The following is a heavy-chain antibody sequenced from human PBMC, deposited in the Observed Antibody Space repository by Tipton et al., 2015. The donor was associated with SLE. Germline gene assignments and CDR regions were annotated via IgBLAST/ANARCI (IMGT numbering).Heavy chain of an antibody. CDR3: SGDGYNFEYFQH. CDR1: GFTFSSYA. V-gene: IGHV3-30-3*01. CDR2: ISYDGSNK. Sequence: SLRLSCAASGFTFSSYAMHWVRQAPGKGLEWVAVISYDGSNKYYADSVKGRFTISRDNSKNTLYLQMNSLRAEDTAVYYCSGDGYNFEYFQHWGQGTLATVSS. J-gene: IGHJ1*01. D-gene: IGHD5-24*01.